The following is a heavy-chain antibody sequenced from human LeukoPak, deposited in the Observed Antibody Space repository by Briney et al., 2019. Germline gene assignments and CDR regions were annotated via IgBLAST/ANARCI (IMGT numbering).Heavy chain of an antibody. CDR3: VRGLNVIIFGVVPVGFDY. J-gene: IGHJ4*02. CDR2: ISKSGSDI. CDR1: GFSLSDYS. V-gene: IGHV3-11*04. Sequence: RPGGSLRLSCAASGFSLSDYSMNWIRQAPGKGLEWVSYISKSGSDIYYADSVKGRVTMSRDNAKNSLFLQMNSLRAEDTAVYYCVRGLNVIIFGVVPVGFDYWGQGTLVTVSS. D-gene: IGHD3-3*01.